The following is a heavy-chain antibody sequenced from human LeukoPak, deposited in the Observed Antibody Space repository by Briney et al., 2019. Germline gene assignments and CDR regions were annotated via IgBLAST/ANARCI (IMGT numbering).Heavy chain of an antibody. CDR1: GFTFGDYA. D-gene: IGHD2-21*02. CDR2: IRSKAYGGTT. CDR3: TRVVTAIQCFDY. J-gene: IGHJ4*02. Sequence: RSLRLSCTASGFTFGDYAMSWVRQAPGKGLEWVGFIRSKAYGGTTEYAASVKGRFTISRDDSKSIAYLQMNSLKTEDTAVYYCTRVVTAIQCFDYWGQGTLVTVSS. V-gene: IGHV3-49*04.